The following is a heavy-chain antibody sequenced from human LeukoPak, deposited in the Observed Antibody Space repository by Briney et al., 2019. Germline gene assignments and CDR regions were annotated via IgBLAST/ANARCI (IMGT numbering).Heavy chain of an antibody. J-gene: IGHJ6*02. V-gene: IGHV1-69*02. CDR3: ARVKDRYVNYGMDV. CDR2: IIPILGIA. Sequence: SVKVSCKASGGTFSSYTISWVRQAPGQGLEWKGRIIPILGIANYAQKFQGRVTITADKSTGTAYMELSSLRSEDTAVYYCARVKDRYVNYGMDVWGQGTTVTVSS. D-gene: IGHD2-15*01. CDR1: GGTFSSYT.